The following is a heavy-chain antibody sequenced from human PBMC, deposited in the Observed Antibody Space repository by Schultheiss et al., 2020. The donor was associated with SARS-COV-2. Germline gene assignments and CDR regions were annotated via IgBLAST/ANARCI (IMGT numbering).Heavy chain of an antibody. Sequence: SETLSLTCAVSGGSISSSNWWSWVRQPPGKGLEWIGSIYHSGSTYYNPSLKSRVTISVDTSKNQFSLKLSSVTAADTAVYYCASYYDFWSGYFRNWGQGTLVTVSS. CDR3: ASYYDFWSGYFRN. J-gene: IGHJ4*02. CDR1: GGSISSSNW. D-gene: IGHD3-3*01. CDR2: IYHSGST. V-gene: IGHV4-4*02.